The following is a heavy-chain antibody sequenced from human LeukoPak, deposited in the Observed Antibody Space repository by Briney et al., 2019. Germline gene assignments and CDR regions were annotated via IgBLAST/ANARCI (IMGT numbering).Heavy chain of an antibody. CDR3: ARLKPTYYYDSSGSQGAFDI. Sequence: SETLSLTCAVYGGSFSGYYWSWIRQPPGKGLEWIGEINHSGSTNYNPSLKSRVTISVDTSKNQFSLKLSSVTAADTAVYYCARLKPTYYYDSSGSQGAFDIWGQGTMVTVSS. CDR2: INHSGST. CDR1: GGSFSGYY. J-gene: IGHJ3*02. V-gene: IGHV4-34*01. D-gene: IGHD3-22*01.